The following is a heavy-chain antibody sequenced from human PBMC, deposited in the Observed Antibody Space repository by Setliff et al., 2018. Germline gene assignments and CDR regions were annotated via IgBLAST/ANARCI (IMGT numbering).Heavy chain of an antibody. CDR2: ILDDGVKK. V-gene: IGHV3-30*03. Sequence: LRLSCAASGFAFSTYRMHWVRQAPGKGLEWVAVILDDGVKKYHADSVKGRFTISRDNSKNTLYLQMNSLRPEDTAVYYCARTCSGSGCYAGLESWGQGTPVTVSS. CDR1: GFAFSTYR. CDR3: ARTCSGSGCYAGLES. J-gene: IGHJ4*02. D-gene: IGHD2-15*01.